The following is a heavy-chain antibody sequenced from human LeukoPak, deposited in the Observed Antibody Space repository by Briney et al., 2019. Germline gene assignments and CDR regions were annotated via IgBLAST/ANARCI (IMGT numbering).Heavy chain of an antibody. CDR3: ARATPFRWNYVYWFDP. V-gene: IGHV4-38-2*02. J-gene: IGHJ5*02. D-gene: IGHD1-7*01. CDR2: IYHSGST. CDR1: GGSISSYY. Sequence: SETLSLTCTVSGGSISSYYWGWIRQPPGKGLEWIGSIYHSGSTYYNPSLKSRVTISVDTSKNQFSLKLSSVTAADTAVYYCARATPFRWNYVYWFDPWGQGTLVTVSS.